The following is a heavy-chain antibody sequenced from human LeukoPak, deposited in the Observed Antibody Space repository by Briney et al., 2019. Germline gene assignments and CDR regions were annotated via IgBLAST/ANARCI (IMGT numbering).Heavy chain of an antibody. J-gene: IGHJ4*02. CDR2: IRYDGSNK. V-gene: IGHV3-30*02. CDR1: GFTFSSYG. Sequence: PGGSLRLSCAASGFTFSSYGMHWVRQAPGKGLEWVAFIRYDGSNKYYADSVKGRFTISRDNSKNTLYLQMNSLRAEDTAVYYCAKEVVPAAIASDYWGQGTLVTVSS. CDR3: AKEVVPAAIASDY. D-gene: IGHD2-2*01.